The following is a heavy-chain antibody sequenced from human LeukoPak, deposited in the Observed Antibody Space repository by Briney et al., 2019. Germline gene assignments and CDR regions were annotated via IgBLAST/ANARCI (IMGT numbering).Heavy chain of an antibody. D-gene: IGHD3-10*01. Sequence: GGSLRLSCAASGFTFSGYAMAWVRQAPGKGLEWVSVIGGSGDTTWYADSVKGRFTISRDKSKTTLFLQMNSLRVEDTAVYYCASKFGESYYYYYGLDVWGQGTTVTVSS. J-gene: IGHJ6*02. CDR3: ASKFGESYYYYYGLDV. CDR2: IGGSGDTT. V-gene: IGHV3-23*01. CDR1: GFTFSGYA.